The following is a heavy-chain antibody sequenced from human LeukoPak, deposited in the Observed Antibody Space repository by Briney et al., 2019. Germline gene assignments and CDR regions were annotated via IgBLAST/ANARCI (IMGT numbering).Heavy chain of an antibody. CDR3: AREGEDIVVVPAANYYYYYGMDV. V-gene: IGHV1-2*02. D-gene: IGHD2-2*01. CDR2: INPNSGGT. CDR1: GYTFTGYY. J-gene: IGHJ6*02. Sequence: ASVKVSCKASGYTFTGYYMHWVRQAPGQGLEWMGWINPNSGGTNYAQKFQGRVTMTRDTSISTAYMELSRLRSDDTAVYYCAREGEDIVVVPAANYYYYYGMDVWGQGTTVTVSS.